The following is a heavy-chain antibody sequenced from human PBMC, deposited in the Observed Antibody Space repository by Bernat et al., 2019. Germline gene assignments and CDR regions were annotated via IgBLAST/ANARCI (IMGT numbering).Heavy chain of an antibody. V-gene: IGHV3-30-3*01. CDR1: GFTFSSYA. CDR3: ARSPAYCGGACPPGH. Sequence: QVQLVESGGGVVQPGRSLRLSCAASGFTFSSYAMHWVRQAPGKGLEWVAVISYDGSNKYYADSVKGRFTISRDNSKNTLYLQMNSLRAEDTAVYYCARSPAYCGGACPPGHWGQGTLVTVSS. CDR2: ISYDGSNK. J-gene: IGHJ4*02. D-gene: IGHD2-21*02.